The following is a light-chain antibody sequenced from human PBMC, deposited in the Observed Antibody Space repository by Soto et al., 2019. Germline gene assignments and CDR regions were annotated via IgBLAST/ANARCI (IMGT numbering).Light chain of an antibody. CDR2: DVS. CDR3: SSYTSSSTYV. V-gene: IGLV2-14*01. CDR1: SSDVGGYNY. J-gene: IGLJ1*01. Sequence: QSALTRPASVSGSPGQSITIPCTGTSSDVGGYNYVSWYQQHPGKAPKLMIYDVSNRPSGVSNRFSGSKSGNTASLTISGLQAEHAAYHYCSSYTSSSTYVFGTGTKLTVL.